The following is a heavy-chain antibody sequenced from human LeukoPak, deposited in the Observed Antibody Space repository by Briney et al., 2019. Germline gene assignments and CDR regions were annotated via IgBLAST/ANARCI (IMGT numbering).Heavy chain of an antibody. D-gene: IGHD6-13*01. J-gene: IGHJ4*02. CDR2: ISSGGSTI. V-gene: IGHV3-11*01. CDR3: ARRAAAGSCFDY. Sequence: PGGSLRLSCAVSGFTFSDYYMSWIRQAPGKGLEWVSYISSGGSTISHADSVKGRFTISRDNAENSLYLQMNSLRAEDTAVYYCARRAAAGSCFDYWGQGTLVTVAS. CDR1: GFTFSDYY.